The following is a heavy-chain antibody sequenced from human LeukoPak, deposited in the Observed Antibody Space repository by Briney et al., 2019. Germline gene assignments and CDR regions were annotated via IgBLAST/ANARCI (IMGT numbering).Heavy chain of an antibody. CDR1: GYTFTGFY. CDR3: ATSDLRFGFGDWFDP. J-gene: IGHJ5*02. D-gene: IGHD3-10*01. Sequence: GASVEVSCKASGYTFTGFYIHWVRQAPGEGPQWMGWVNPNSGGTNYAKKFQGRVTLTRDTSITTAYMELSSLRSDDTAVYYCATSDLRFGFGDWFDPWGQGTLVTVSS. V-gene: IGHV1-2*02. CDR2: VNPNSGGT.